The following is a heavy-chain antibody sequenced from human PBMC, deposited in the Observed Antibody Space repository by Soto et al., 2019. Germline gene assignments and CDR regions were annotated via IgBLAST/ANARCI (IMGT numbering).Heavy chain of an antibody. CDR2: IYPGDSDT. D-gene: IGHD6-13*01. J-gene: IGHJ6*02. CDR3: ARHRNNQQLVRYYYYGMDV. CDR1: GYSFTSYW. Sequence: PGESLKISCKGSGYSFTSYWIGWVRQMPGKGLEWMGIIYPGDSDTRYSPSFQGQVTISADKSISTAYLQWSSLKASDTAMYYCARHRNNQQLVRYYYYGMDVWGQGTTVTVSS. V-gene: IGHV5-51*01.